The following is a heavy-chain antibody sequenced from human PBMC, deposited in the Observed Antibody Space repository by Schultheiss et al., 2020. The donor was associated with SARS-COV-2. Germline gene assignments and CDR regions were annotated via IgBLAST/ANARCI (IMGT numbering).Heavy chain of an antibody. CDR1: GGSISSYY. J-gene: IGHJ4*02. CDR3: AKDMASRDDY. Sequence: GSLRLSCTVSGGSISSYYWSWIRQPPGKGLEWIGYIYYSGSTNYNPSLKSRVTISVDTSKNQFSLKLSSVTAADTAVYYCAKDMASRDDYWGQGTLVTVSS. CDR2: IYYSGST. D-gene: IGHD3-10*01. V-gene: IGHV4-59*01.